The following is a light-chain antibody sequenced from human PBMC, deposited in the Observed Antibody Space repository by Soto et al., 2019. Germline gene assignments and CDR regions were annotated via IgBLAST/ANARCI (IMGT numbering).Light chain of an antibody. CDR2: DAS. Sequence: DIQMTQSPSTLSASVGDTVTITCRASQSVAGWLAWYQQKPGKAPTLLIYDASALPRGVPSRFSGSGSGTEFTLTISSLHPDDFATYYCQEYNNYWTFGQGTKVDIK. CDR1: QSVAGW. J-gene: IGKJ1*01. V-gene: IGKV1-5*01. CDR3: QEYNNYWT.